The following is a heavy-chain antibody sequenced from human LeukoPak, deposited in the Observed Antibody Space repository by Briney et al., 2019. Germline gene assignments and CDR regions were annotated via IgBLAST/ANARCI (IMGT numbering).Heavy chain of an antibody. CDR2: IYPGDSDT. D-gene: IGHD7-27*01. CDR3: AGHLELGIAHFDY. Sequence: GESLKISCQVSGYSFTTYWIGWVRQMPGKGLEWMGIIYPGDSDTRYSPSFQGQVTISADKSISTAYLQWSSLKASDTGMYYCAGHLELGIAHFDYWGQGTLVTVSS. V-gene: IGHV5-51*01. J-gene: IGHJ4*02. CDR1: GYSFTTYW.